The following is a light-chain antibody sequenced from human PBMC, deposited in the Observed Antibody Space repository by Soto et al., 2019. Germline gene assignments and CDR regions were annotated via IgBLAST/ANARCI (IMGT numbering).Light chain of an antibody. J-gene: IGLJ2*01. CDR3: SSYTGSNTLVV. CDR1: SSDVGTYDY. V-gene: IGLV2-14*01. CDR2: EVS. Sequence: QSALTQPASVSGSPGQSITISCTGTSSDVGTYDYVSWYQQYPGKAPQRIIFEVSYRASGVSNRFSGSKSGNTASLTISGLQAEDEADYYCSSYTGSNTLVVFGGGTKLNVL.